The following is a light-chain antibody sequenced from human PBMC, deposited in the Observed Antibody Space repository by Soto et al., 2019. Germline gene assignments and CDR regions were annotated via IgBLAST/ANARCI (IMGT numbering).Light chain of an antibody. Sequence: EILLTQSPGTLSLSTVERATLSCRASQSVSNNYLAWYQQKPGQAPRLLIYGASNRATGIPDRFSGSGSGTDFTLTISRLEPEDFAVYYCQQYGSSGTFGQGTKVDNK. CDR1: QSVSNNY. CDR2: GAS. V-gene: IGKV3-20*01. J-gene: IGKJ1*01. CDR3: QQYGSSGT.